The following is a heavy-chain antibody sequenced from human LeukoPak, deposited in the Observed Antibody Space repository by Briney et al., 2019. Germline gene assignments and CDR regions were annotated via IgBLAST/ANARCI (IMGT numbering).Heavy chain of an antibody. V-gene: IGHV3-21*06. CDR3: ARDPYSGNYGAYYYYYMDV. Sequence: GGSLRLSCAASGFTFSTYSMNWVRQAPGKGLEWVSSITSSSSYIYYADSVKGRFTISRDNAKNSLYLQMDSLRVEDTAEYYCARDPYSGNYGAYYYYYMDVWGKGTTVTVSS. CDR1: GFTFSTYS. D-gene: IGHD1-26*01. CDR2: ITSSSSYI. J-gene: IGHJ6*03.